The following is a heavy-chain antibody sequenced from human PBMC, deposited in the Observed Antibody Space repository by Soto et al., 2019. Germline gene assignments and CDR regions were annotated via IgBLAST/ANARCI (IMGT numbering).Heavy chain of an antibody. CDR3: ARGPRIMITLRGKRNYYMDV. CDR2: INHSGST. J-gene: IGHJ6*03. V-gene: IGHV4-34*01. Sequence: SETLSLTCAVYGGSFSGYYWSWIRQPPGKGLEWIGEINHSGSTNYNPSLKSRVTISVDTSKNQFSLKLSSVTAADTAVYYCARGPRIMITLRGKRNYYMDVWGKGTTVTVSS. CDR1: GGSFSGYY. D-gene: IGHD3-16*01.